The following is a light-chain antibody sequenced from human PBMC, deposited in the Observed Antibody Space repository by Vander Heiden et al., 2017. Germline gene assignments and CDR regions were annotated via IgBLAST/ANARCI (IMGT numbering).Light chain of an antibody. CDR2: DVG. V-gene: IGLV2-14*03. Sequence: QSALTQPASVSGSPGQSITISCTGTSGDIGGYNYVSWYQQHPGKAPKLRIYDVGSRPSGVSNRFSGSKSGKTASLTISGLQAEDEADDYCCSYTSSSTCVFGTGTKVTVL. CDR1: SGDIGGYNY. J-gene: IGLJ1*01. CDR3: CSYTSSSTCV.